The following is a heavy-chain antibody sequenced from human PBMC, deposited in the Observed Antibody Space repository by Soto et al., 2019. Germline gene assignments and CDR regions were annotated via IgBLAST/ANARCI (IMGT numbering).Heavy chain of an antibody. V-gene: IGHV3-21*01. CDR2: ISSTTNYI. J-gene: IGHJ4*02. Sequence: GGSLRLSCAASGFTFTRYSMNWVRQAPGKGLEWVSSISSTTNYIYYADSMKGRFTVSRDNAKNSVYLDMNSLSAEDTAVYYCARESEGLTSNSDYWGQGTLVTVSS. CDR3: ARESEGLTSNSDY. CDR1: GFTFTRYS.